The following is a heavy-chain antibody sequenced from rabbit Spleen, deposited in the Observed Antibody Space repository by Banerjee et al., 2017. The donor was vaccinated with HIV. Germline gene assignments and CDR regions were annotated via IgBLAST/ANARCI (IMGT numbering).Heavy chain of an antibody. CDR3: ARDGYSGGWGIILYYFNL. D-gene: IGHD4-1*01. CDR1: GFSFSDRDV. J-gene: IGHJ4*01. CDR2: INTYTVKS. Sequence: QEQLVESGGGLVQPEGSLTLTCKASGFSFSDRDVMCWVRQAPGKGLEWIACINTYTVKSVYASWATGRFTFSRTSSTTVTLQMTSLTAADTAAYFCARDGYSGGWGIILYYFNLWGPGTLVTVS. V-gene: IGHV1S45*01.